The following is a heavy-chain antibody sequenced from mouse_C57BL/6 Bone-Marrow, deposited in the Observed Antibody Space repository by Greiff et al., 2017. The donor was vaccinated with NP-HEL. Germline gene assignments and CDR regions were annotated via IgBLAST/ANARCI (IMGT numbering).Heavy chain of an antibody. Sequence: QVQLQQPGAELVKPGASVKLSCKASGYTFTSYWMHWVKQRPGQGLEWIGMIHPNSGSTNYNEKFKSKATLTVDKSSSTAYMQLSSLTSEDSAVYYCAREVIYYYSCRPPFDYWGQGTTVTVSS. CDR1: GYTFTSYW. D-gene: IGHD1-1*01. CDR2: IHPNSGST. J-gene: IGHJ2*01. V-gene: IGHV1-64*01. CDR3: AREVIYYYSCRPPFDY.